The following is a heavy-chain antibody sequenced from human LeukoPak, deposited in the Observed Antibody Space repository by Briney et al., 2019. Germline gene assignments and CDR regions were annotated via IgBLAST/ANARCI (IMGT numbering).Heavy chain of an antibody. V-gene: IGHV3-30*02. D-gene: IGHD6-6*01. J-gene: IGHJ4*02. CDR2: IWYDGSNK. Sequence: GGSLRLSCAASGFTFSSYGMHWVRQAPGKGLEWVAVIWYDGSNKYYADSVKGRFTISRDNSKNTLYLQMNSLRAEDTAVYYCAKGVIGRGIAARNRHHFDYWGQGTLVTVSS. CDR1: GFTFSSYG. CDR3: AKGVIGRGIAARNRHHFDY.